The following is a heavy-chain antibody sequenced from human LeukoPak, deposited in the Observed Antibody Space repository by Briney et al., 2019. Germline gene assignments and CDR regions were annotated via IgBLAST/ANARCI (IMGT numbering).Heavy chain of an antibody. D-gene: IGHD3-10*01. J-gene: IGHJ4*02. CDR1: GFTVSSNY. CDR2: IYSGGST. Sequence: GGSLRLSCAASGFTVSSNYMSWVRQAPGKGLEWVSVIYSGGSTYYADSVKGRFTISRDNSKNTLYLQMNSLRDEDTAVYYCARIYYGSGTPPHWGQGTLVTVSS. CDR3: ARIYYGSGTPPH. V-gene: IGHV3-66*01.